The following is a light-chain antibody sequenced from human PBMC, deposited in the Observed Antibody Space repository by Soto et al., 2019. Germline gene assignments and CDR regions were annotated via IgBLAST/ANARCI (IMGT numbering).Light chain of an antibody. Sequence: DIQMTQSPSTVSASVGDRVIITCQASHYVNKWLAWYQQKPGRAPVLLIHDASSLESGVPSRFSGSGSGTEFTLTINSLQPEDFATYYCQVYDSNSLAFGQGTKVEIK. V-gene: IGKV1-5*01. CDR1: HYVNKW. CDR3: QVYDSNSLA. J-gene: IGKJ2*01. CDR2: DAS.